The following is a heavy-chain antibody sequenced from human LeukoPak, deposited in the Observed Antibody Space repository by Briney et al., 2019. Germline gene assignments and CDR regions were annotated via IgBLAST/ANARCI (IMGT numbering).Heavy chain of an antibody. J-gene: IGHJ4*02. CDR1: GGSFSGYY. CDR2: INHSGST. Sequence: SETLSLTCAVYGGSFSGYYWSWIRQPPGKGLEWIGEINHSGSTNYDPSLKSRVTISVDTSKNQFSLKLSSVTAADTAVYYCARTSHPHGSSWLFDYWGQGTLVTVSS. D-gene: IGHD6-13*01. V-gene: IGHV4-34*01. CDR3: ARTSHPHGSSWLFDY.